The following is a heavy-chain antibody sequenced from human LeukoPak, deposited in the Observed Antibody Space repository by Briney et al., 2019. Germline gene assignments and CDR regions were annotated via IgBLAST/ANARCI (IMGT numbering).Heavy chain of an antibody. J-gene: IGHJ3*02. Sequence: SVKVSCKASGGTFSSYAISWVRQAPGQGLEWMGGIIPIFGTANYAQKFQGRVTITADESTSTAYMELSSLRSEDTAVYYCAKTSSGQLEPGVQITFDIWGQGTMVTVSS. CDR3: AKTSSGQLEPGVQITFDI. CDR1: GGTFSSYA. CDR2: IIPIFGTA. V-gene: IGHV1-69*13. D-gene: IGHD1-1*01.